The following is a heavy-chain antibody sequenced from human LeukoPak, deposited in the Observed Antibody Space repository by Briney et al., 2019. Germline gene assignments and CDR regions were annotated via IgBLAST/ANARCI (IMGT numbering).Heavy chain of an antibody. CDR2: ISSSDGST. D-gene: IGHD2-15*01. CDR1: GFTFGGYG. V-gene: IGHV3-23*01. Sequence: GGSLRLSCAASGFTFGGYGMSWVRQAPGKGLEWVSTISSSDGSTNHADSVKGRFSISRDNAKNTLYLQMNGLRVDDTAVYYCAKDINPWLLTGEFDYWGQGTLVTVSS. CDR3: AKDINPWLLTGEFDY. J-gene: IGHJ4*02.